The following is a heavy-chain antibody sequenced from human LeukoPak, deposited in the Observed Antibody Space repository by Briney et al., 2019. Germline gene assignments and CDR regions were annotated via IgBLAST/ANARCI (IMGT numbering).Heavy chain of an antibody. D-gene: IGHD2-2*01. CDR3: ASPIVVVPAAIGRDY. CDR2: ISSSSSYI. Sequence: PGGSLRLSCAASGFTFSSYSMNWVRQAPGKGLEWVSSISSSSSYIYYADSVKGRFTISRDNAKNSLYLQMNSLRAEDTAVYYCASPIVVVPAAIGRDYWGQGTLVTVSS. J-gene: IGHJ4*02. CDR1: GFTFSSYS. V-gene: IGHV3-21*01.